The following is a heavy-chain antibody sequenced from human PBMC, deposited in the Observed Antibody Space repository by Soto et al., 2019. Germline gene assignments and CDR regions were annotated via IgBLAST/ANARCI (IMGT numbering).Heavy chain of an antibody. Sequence: QLQLQESGSGLVKPSQTLSLTCAVSGDSISSGGYSWSWIRQPPGKGLEWIGYIYHSGSTYYNPSLKSRATXSXDXSKNQFSLKLSSVTAADTAVYYCARAGVVGATALDYWGQGTLVTVSS. J-gene: IGHJ4*02. V-gene: IGHV4-30-2*01. CDR1: GDSISSGGYS. CDR2: IYHSGST. CDR3: ARAGVVGATALDY. D-gene: IGHD1-26*01.